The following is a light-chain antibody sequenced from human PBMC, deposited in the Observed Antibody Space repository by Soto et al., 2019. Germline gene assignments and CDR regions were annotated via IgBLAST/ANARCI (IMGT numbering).Light chain of an antibody. J-gene: IGLJ1*01. V-gene: IGLV1-40*01. CDR2: GNS. Sequence: QSVLTQPPSVSGAPGQRVTISCTGSSSNIGAGYDVHWYQQLPGTAPKLLIYGNSNRPSGVPDRFSGSKSGTSASLAITGLQAEDEGDYYCQSYDSTLSARYVFGTGTKLT. CDR3: QSYDSTLSARYV. CDR1: SSNIGAGYD.